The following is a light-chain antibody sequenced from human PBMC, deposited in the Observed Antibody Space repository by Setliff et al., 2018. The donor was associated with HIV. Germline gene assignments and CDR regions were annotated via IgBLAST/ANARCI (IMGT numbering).Light chain of an antibody. Sequence: QSVLTQPASVSGSPGQSITIFCTGNGSNIGNYNLVSWYQRHPDKAPKLIIYDVNKRPSGVSTRFSGATSDNTASLRISGLQAEDEADYYCCSFTDHPSFWVFGGGTKVTV. CDR3: CSFTDHPSFWV. V-gene: IGLV2-23*02. CDR2: DVN. CDR1: GSNIGNYNL. J-gene: IGLJ3*02.